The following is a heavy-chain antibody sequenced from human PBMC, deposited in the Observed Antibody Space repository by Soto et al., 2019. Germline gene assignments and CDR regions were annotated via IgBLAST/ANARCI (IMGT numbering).Heavy chain of an antibody. CDR1: GYSFTSYW. Sequence: GESLKISCKGSGYSFTSYWIGWVRQMPGKGLEWMGIIYPGDSDTRYSPSFQGQVTISADKSISTAYLQWSSLKASDTAMYYCARQGLYDILTGYPLDVWGKGTTVTVSS. V-gene: IGHV5-51*01. CDR3: ARQGLYDILTGYPLDV. CDR2: IYPGDSDT. D-gene: IGHD3-9*01. J-gene: IGHJ6*04.